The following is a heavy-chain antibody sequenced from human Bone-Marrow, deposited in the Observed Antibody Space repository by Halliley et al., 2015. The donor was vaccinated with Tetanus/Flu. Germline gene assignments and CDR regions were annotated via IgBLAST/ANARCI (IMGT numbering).Heavy chain of an antibody. V-gene: IGHV4-59*09. Sequence: FYSGNTNYNPSLKSRVSISVALSKNQLSLRMRSVTAADTAVYYCARGDDRDYGDYYIDYWGQGVLVTVSP. CDR3: ARGDDRDYGDYYIDY. D-gene: IGHD4-17*01. J-gene: IGHJ4*02. CDR2: FYSGNT.